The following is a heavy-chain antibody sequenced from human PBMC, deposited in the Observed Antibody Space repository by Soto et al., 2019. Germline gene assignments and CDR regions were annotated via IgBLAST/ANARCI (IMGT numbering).Heavy chain of an antibody. CDR3: ARHGYTSGRTYFDY. Sequence: QLQLQESGPGLVKPSETLSLTCTVSGGSIGSSSYYWGWIRQPPGKGLEWIGSIYDRGSTHSNPSLKSRLTPXSXTTXNQFSLKLTSVTAADSAVYYCARHGYTSGRTYFDYWGQGTLVTVSS. J-gene: IGHJ4*02. D-gene: IGHD6-19*01. CDR2: IYDRGST. V-gene: IGHV4-39*01. CDR1: GGSIGSSSYY.